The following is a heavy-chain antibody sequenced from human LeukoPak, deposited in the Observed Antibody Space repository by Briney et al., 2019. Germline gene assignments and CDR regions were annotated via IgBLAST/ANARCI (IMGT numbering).Heavy chain of an antibody. D-gene: IGHD6-13*01. V-gene: IGHV1-8*01. CDR1: GYTLTSYA. CDR3: SRGIAAAGTSDP. CDR2: MNPISGNT. J-gene: IGHJ5*02. Sequence: ASLKLSCTPSGYTLTSYAIKWVRHATGQGREWMGWMNPISGNTGYTQTFQGRATMNRKTSISTAYMRLTRLRSEAPAVNYCSRGIAAAGTSDPWGQGTLVTVSS.